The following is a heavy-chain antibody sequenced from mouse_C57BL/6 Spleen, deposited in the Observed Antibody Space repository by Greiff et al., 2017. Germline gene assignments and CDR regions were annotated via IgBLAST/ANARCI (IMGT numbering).Heavy chain of an antibody. Sequence: EVMLVESGGGLVQPKGSLKLSCAASGFTFNTYAMHWVRQAPGKGLEWVARIRSKSNNYATYYADSVKDRFTISRDDSQSMLYLQMNNLKTEDTAMYYCVREDSGGFDVWGTGTTVTVSS. CDR1: GFTFNTYA. J-gene: IGHJ1*03. V-gene: IGHV10-3*01. CDR2: IRSKSNNYAT. CDR3: VREDSGGFDV. D-gene: IGHD1-1*02.